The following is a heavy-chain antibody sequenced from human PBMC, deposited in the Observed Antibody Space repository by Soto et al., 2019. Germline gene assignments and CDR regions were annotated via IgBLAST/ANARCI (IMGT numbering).Heavy chain of an antibody. CDR3: ARGPIVGATAIDY. CDR1: GYTFTSYG. CDR2: ICAYNGNT. V-gene: IGHV1-18*04. Sequence: RASVKVSCKASGYTFTSYGFSWVRQAPGQGLEWMGWICAYNGNTNYAQKLQGRVTMTTDTSTNTAYMELRSLRSDDSAVYYCARGPIVGATAIDYWGQGTLVTVSS. D-gene: IGHD1-26*01. J-gene: IGHJ4*02.